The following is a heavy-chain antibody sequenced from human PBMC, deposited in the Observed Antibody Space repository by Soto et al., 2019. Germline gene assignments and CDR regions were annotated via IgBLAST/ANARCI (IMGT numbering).Heavy chain of an antibody. V-gene: IGHV4-59*01. CDR1: GDSISSYY. Sequence: QVQLQESGPGLVKPSETLSLTCAVSGDSISSYYCMWIRQPPGKGLESLGYLYYGRSANYNPSLKSPVTLSVDTSTNQCSLTLSSMTAADTAVYYCALRSMAVVPEYWGQGTLVTVSS. D-gene: IGHD3-22*01. J-gene: IGHJ4*02. CDR2: LYYGRSA. CDR3: ALRSMAVVPEY.